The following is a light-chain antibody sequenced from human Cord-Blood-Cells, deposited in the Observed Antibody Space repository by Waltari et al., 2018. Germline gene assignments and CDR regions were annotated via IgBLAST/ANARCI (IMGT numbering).Light chain of an antibody. CDR2: DAS. Sequence: EVVLKQSPATMSSSPGERATLSCSASQSVSSYFAWYHQKPGQAPRLPIYDASNRATGIPARFSGRESGTDFTLSISSLEPEDFAVYYCQQRSNWPPLFTFGPGTKVDIK. CDR1: QSVSSY. V-gene: IGKV3-11*01. J-gene: IGKJ3*01. CDR3: QQRSNWPPLFT.